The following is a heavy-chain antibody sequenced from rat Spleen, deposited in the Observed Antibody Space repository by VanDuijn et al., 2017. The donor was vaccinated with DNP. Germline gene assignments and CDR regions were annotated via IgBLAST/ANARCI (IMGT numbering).Heavy chain of an antibody. V-gene: IGHV5-7*01. Sequence: EVQLVESGGGLVQPGRSLKLSCAASGFTFSDYNMAWVRQAPKKGLEWVATISYDGSSTYYRDSVKGRFTISRDNAKSTLYLQMDSLRSEDTATYYCARHEGVTTVGGWFAYWGQGTLVTVSS. J-gene: IGHJ3*01. CDR3: ARHEGVTTVGGWFAY. CDR2: ISYDGSST. D-gene: IGHD1-1*01. CDR1: GFTFSDYN.